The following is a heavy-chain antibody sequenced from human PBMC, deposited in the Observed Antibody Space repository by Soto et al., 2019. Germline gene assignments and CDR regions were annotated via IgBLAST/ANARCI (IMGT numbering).Heavy chain of an antibody. J-gene: IGHJ6*04. V-gene: IGHV1-2*04. D-gene: IGHD3-16*01. Sequence: ASVKVSCKASRYTFTGYYMHWVRQAPGQGLEWMGWINPNSGGTNYAQKFQGWVTMTRDTSISTAYMELSRPRSDDTPVFYFARVFEGATHTVFAFWGKGTSVPVSP. CDR3: ARVFEGATHTVFAF. CDR2: INPNSGGT. CDR1: RYTFTGYY.